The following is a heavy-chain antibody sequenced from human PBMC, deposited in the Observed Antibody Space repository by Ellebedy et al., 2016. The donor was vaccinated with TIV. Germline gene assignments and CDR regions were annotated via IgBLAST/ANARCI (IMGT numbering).Heavy chain of an antibody. CDR2: VDPSSGGT. V-gene: IGHV1-2*02. J-gene: IGHJ4*02. CDR1: GYIFTDYF. Sequence: ASVKVSCKASGYIFTDYFVNWIRRAPGQGLEWMGWVDPSSGGTDYAQKFQGRVTMTRDTSISAAYMELSGLRSDDTAVYYCSTSLTSKKPLESWGQGTLVTVSS. CDR3: STSLTSKKPLES.